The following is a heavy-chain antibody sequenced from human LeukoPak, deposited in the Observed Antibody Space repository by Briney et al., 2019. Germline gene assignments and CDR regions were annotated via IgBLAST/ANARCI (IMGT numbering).Heavy chain of an antibody. J-gene: IGHJ4*02. CDR1: GFTFSSYA. CDR3: AKDQRGVKTGSYFFDY. CDR2: INGDDDRT. V-gene: IGHV3-23*01. Sequence: GGSLRLSCAASGFTFSSYAMIWVRQAPGKGLEWVSSINGDDDRTFYADSVKGRFSISRDNSENTLYLEMNSLRADDTAVYYCAKDQRGVKTGSYFFDYWGQGTLVTVSS. D-gene: IGHD1-26*01.